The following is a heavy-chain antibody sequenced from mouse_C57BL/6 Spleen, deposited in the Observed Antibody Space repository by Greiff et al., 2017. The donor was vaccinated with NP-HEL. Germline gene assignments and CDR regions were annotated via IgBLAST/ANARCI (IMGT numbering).Heavy chain of an antibody. CDR1: GYTFTDYY. V-gene: IGHV1-26*01. CDR2: INPNNGGT. J-gene: IGHJ2*01. D-gene: IGHD2-3*01. Sequence: EVQLQQSGPELVKPGASVKISCKASGYTFTDYYMNWVKQSHGKSLEWIGDINPNNGGTSYNQKFKGKATLTVDKSSSTAYMELRSLTSEDSAVYYCARGRGWLLRGFDYWGQGTTLTVSS. CDR3: ARGRGWLLRGFDY.